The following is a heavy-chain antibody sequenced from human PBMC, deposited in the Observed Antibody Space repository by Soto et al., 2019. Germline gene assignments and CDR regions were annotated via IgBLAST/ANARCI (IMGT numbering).Heavy chain of an antibody. CDR2: IKGDGSSL. CDR3: ARGLNNYYGLDV. V-gene: IGHV3-74*01. Sequence: EVKVVESGGGLVQPGGSLRLSCAASGFTFTTYWMHWVRQVPGKGLVWVSRIKGDGSSLSYADSVKGRFTISRDNVENTVYLQMGSQRADDTAVYYCARGLNNYYGLDVWGQGTTVTVSS. J-gene: IGHJ6*02. CDR1: GFTFTTYW.